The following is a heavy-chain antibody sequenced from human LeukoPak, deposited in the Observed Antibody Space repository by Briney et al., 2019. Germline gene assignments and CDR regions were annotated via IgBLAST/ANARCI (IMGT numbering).Heavy chain of an antibody. CDR1: GGSITRSTDY. D-gene: IGHD3-22*01. CDR3: ATRERRYYYDRNWFDP. CDR2: INYSGIT. V-gene: IGHV4-39*01. J-gene: IGHJ5*02. Sequence: HSETLSLTCTVSGGSITRSTDYWGWIRQPPGKGLEWIGSINYSGITYYNPSLKSRVTKSVDTSKNQFSLKLSSVTAADTAVYYCATRERRYYYDRNWFDPWGQGTLVTVSS.